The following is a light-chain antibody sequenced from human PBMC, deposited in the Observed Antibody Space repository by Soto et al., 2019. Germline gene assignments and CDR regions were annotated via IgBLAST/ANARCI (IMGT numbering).Light chain of an antibody. CDR3: LQYGSSVWT. J-gene: IGKJ1*01. CDR2: GAS. Sequence: EILMTQSPSALSVSPGEGATLSCRASQSVSSKLAWYQQKPGQAPKLLIYGASTRATGIPARFSGSGSGTEFTLIISSLQSEDFAVYYCLQYGSSVWTFGQGTKVDIK. CDR1: QSVSSK. V-gene: IGKV3-15*01.